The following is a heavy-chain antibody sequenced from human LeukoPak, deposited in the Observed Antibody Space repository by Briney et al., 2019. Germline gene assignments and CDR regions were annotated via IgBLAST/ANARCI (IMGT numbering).Heavy chain of an antibody. CDR1: GFTFSNYG. D-gene: IGHD3-22*01. J-gene: IGHJ3*02. CDR3: ARDLEDSSPFGAFDM. V-gene: IGHV3-33*01. CDR2: TRLDGIRK. Sequence: PGRSLRLSCAAAGFTFSNYGMHWVRPVPGKGLEWVAATRLDGIRKYYADSVKGRLTISRDNSKNTLYLQMNSLRAEDTAVYYCARDLEDSSPFGAFDMWGQGTMVTVSS.